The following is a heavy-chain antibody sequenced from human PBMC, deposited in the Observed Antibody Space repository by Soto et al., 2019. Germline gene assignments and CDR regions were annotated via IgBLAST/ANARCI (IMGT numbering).Heavy chain of an antibody. D-gene: IGHD3-3*01. V-gene: IGHV1-8*01. CDR3: ARPNYDFWRGYLGYYYYGMDV. J-gene: IGHJ6*02. CDR1: GYTFTSYD. CDR2: MNPNSGNT. Sequence: ASVKVSCKASGYTFTSYDINWVRQATGQGLEWMGWMNPNSGNTGYAQKFQGRVTMTRNTSISTAYMELSSLRSEDTAVYYCARPNYDFWRGYLGYYYYGMDVWGQGTTVTVSS.